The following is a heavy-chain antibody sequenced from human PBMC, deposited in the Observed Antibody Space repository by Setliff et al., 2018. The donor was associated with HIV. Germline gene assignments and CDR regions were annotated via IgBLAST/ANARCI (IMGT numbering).Heavy chain of an antibody. J-gene: IGHJ6*03. CDR1: GYSFTKYG. V-gene: IGHV1-18*01. CDR2: ISGYNGDT. D-gene: IGHD1-1*01. Sequence: AASVKVSCKASGYSFTKYGITWVRQAPGQGLKWMGWISGYNGDTKYVQRLQNRVTLTTDTSTNTAYMELRSLRSEDTAVYYCAKGERRVADISDLNYMGVWGKGTMVTVSS. CDR3: AKGERRVADISDLNYMGV.